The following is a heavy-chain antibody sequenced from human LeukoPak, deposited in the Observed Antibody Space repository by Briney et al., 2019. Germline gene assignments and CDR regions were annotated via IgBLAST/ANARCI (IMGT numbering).Heavy chain of an antibody. CDR1: GYTFTSYG. Sequence: ASVKVSCKASGYTFTSYGISWVRQAPGQGLEWMGWISAYNGNTNYAQKLQGRVTMTTDTSTSTAYMELRSLRSDDTAVYYCARAISVAAIDAFDIWGQGTMVTVSS. CDR3: ARAISVAAIDAFDI. CDR2: ISAYNGNT. D-gene: IGHD6-19*01. V-gene: IGHV1-18*01. J-gene: IGHJ3*02.